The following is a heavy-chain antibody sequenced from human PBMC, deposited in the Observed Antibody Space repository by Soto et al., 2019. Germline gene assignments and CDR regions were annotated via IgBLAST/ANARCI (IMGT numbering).Heavy chain of an antibody. Sequence: GASVKVSCKASGYTLSSYYMHWVRQAPGQGLEWMGIINPSGGSISYAQKFQGRVTMTRDTSTSTVYMELSSLRSEDTAVYYCARAASRRQYHYWGQGTLVTVSS. CDR1: GYTLSSYY. D-gene: IGHD4-4*01. V-gene: IGHV1-46*01. CDR3: ARAASRRQYHY. CDR2: INPSGGSI. J-gene: IGHJ4*02.